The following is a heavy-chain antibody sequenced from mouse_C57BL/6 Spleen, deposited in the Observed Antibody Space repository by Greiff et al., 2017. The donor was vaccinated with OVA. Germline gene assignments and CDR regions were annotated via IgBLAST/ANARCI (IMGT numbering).Heavy chain of an antibody. Sequence: QVQLKQPGAELVMPGASVKLSCKASGYTFTSYWMHWVKQRPGQGLEWIGEIDPSDSYTNYNQKFKGKSTLTVDKSSSTAYMQLSSLTSEASAVYYCARKDSNYPYGYFDVWGTGTTVTVSS. CDR1: GYTFTSYW. CDR3: ARKDSNYPYGYFDV. D-gene: IGHD2-5*01. CDR2: IDPSDSYT. V-gene: IGHV1-69*01. J-gene: IGHJ1*03.